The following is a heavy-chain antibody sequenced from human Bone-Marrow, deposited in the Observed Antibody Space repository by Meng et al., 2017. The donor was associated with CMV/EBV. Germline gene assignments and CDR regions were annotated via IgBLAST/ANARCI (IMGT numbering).Heavy chain of an antibody. CDR1: GFTFSTHW. V-gene: IGHV3-7*01. CDR3: ARWRGSTSLDY. CDR2: IKQDGSEK. D-gene: IGHD2-2*01. Sequence: GESLKISCATSGFTFSTHWMHWVRQAPGKGLEWVANIKQDGSEKYYVDSVKGRFTISRDNAKNSLYLQMNSLRAEDTAVYYCARWRGSTSLDYWGQGTPVTVSS. J-gene: IGHJ4*02.